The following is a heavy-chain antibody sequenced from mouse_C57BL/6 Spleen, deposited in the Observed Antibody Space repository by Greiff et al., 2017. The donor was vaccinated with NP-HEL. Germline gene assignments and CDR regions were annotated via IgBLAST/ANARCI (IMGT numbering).Heavy chain of an antibody. CDR2: ISSGSSTI. CDR1: GFTFSDYG. Sequence: EVKLMESGGGLVKPGGSLTLSCAASGFTFSDYGMHWVRQAPEKGLVWVAYISSGSSTIYYADTVKGRFTISRDNAKNTLFLQMTSLRSEDTAMYYCARRSTTVYYFDYWGQGTTLTVSS. D-gene: IGHD1-1*01. V-gene: IGHV5-17*01. CDR3: ARRSTTVYYFDY. J-gene: IGHJ2*01.